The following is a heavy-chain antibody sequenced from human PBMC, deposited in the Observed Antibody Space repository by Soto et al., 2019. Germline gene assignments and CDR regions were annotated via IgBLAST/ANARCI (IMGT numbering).Heavy chain of an antibody. D-gene: IGHD2-2*01. CDR1: GFTFSSYG. J-gene: IGHJ5*02. CDR2: ISYDGSNK. V-gene: IGHV3-30*18. Sequence: QVQLVESGGGVVQPGRSLRLSCAASGFTFSSYGMHWVRQAPGKGLEWLAVISYDGSNKYYADSVKGRFTISRDNSKNTLYLQMNSLRAEDTAVYYCAKDLCCTSISCQNNWFDPWGQGTLVTVSA. CDR3: AKDLCCTSISCQNNWFDP.